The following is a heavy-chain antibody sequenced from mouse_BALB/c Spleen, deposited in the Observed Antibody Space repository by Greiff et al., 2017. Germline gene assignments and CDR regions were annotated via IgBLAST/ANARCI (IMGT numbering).Heavy chain of an antibody. Sequence: EVQLQQSGPGLVKPSQSLSLTCTVTGYSITSDYAWIWIRQLPGNQLEWMGYISYSGSTSYNPSLKSRISITRDTTKNQFFLQLNSVTTEDTATYYCARKRLLYYYAMDYWGQGTSVTVSS. D-gene: IGHD1-1*01. J-gene: IGHJ4*01. CDR2: ISYSGST. CDR3: ARKRLLYYYAMDY. CDR1: GYSITSDYA. V-gene: IGHV3-2*02.